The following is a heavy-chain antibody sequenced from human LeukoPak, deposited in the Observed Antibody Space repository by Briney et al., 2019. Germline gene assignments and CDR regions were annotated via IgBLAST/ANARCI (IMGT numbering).Heavy chain of an antibody. D-gene: IGHD3-10*01. Sequence: SETQSLTCAVYGGSFSGYYWSWIRQPPGKGLEWIGEINHSGSTNYNPSLKSRVTISVDTSKNQFSLKLSSVTAADTAVYYCARGRGSMVRGVTDYWGQGTLVTVSS. V-gene: IGHV4-34*01. CDR3: ARGRGSMVRGVTDY. J-gene: IGHJ4*02. CDR1: GGSFSGYY. CDR2: INHSGST.